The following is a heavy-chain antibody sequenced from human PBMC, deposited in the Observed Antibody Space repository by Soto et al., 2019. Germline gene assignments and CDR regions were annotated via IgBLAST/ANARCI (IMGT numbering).Heavy chain of an antibody. CDR1: GYTFTSYD. V-gene: IGHV1-8*01. CDR2: MNPNSGNT. J-gene: IGHJ6*03. Sequence: ASVKVSCKASGYTFTSYDINWVRQATGQGLEWMGWMNPNSGNTGYAQKFQGRVTMTRNTSISTAYMELSSLRSEDTAVYYCARGLLGEFYYYYYYMDVWGKGTTVTVSS. D-gene: IGHD3-16*01. CDR3: ARGLLGEFYYYYYYMDV.